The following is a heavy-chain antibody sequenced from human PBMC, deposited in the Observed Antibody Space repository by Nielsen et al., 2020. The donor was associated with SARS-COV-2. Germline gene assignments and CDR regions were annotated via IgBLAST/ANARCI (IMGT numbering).Heavy chain of an antibody. J-gene: IGHJ3*01. V-gene: IGHV3-23*01. CDR3: ARDGVVRGDALDL. CDR1: GFTFNIYA. CDR2: VSSSGGST. Sequence: GESLKISCAVSGFTFNIYAMAWVRRAPGRGLQWVTGVSSSGGSTYYTDSVKGRFSISRDNSKNTLFLLMHSLRVEDTAVYYCARDGVVRGDALDLWGQGTMVTVSS. D-gene: IGHD3-10*01.